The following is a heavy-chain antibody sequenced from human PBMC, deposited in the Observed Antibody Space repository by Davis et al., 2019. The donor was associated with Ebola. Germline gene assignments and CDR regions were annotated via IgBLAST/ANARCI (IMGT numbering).Heavy chain of an antibody. D-gene: IGHD3-22*01. CDR1: GGSISSGDYY. CDR2: IYYSGST. J-gene: IGHJ4*02. V-gene: IGHV4-39*01. Sequence: SETLSLTCTVSGGSISSGDYYWSWIRQPPGKGLEWIGSIYYSGSTYYNPSLKSRVTISVDTSKNQFSLKLSSVTAADTAVYYCATIPMIVVVRDYWGQGTLVTVSS. CDR3: ATIPMIVVVRDY.